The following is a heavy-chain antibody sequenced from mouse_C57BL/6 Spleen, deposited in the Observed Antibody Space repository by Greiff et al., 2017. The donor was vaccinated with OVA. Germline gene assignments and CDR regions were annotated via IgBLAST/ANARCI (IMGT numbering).Heavy chain of an antibody. CDR3: ARRRSNYADYFDY. CDR1: GYTFTDYY. Sequence: VQGVESGPELVKPGASVKISCKASGYTFTDYYINWVKQRPGQGLEWIGWIFPGSGSTYYNEKFKGKATLTVDKSSSTAYMLLSSLTSEDSAVYFCARRRSNYADYFDYWGQGTTLTVSS. D-gene: IGHD2-5*01. CDR2: IFPGSGST. J-gene: IGHJ2*01. V-gene: IGHV1-75*01.